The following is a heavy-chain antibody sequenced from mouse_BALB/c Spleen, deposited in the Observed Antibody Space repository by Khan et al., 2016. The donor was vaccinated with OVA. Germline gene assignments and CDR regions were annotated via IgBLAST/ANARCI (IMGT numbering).Heavy chain of an antibody. Sequence: EVQLHESGPGLVKPSQSLSLTCTVTGYSITSDYTWNWIRQFPGNKLEWMGFISYSGNTNYNPSLKSRFSITRDTSKNPFFLQLNSVTSEDTATXYGARVYGGDFDYWGQGTTLTVSS. CDR2: ISYSGNT. CDR3: ARVYGGDFDY. J-gene: IGHJ2*01. CDR1: GYSITSDYT. V-gene: IGHV3-2*02. D-gene: IGHD1-1*01.